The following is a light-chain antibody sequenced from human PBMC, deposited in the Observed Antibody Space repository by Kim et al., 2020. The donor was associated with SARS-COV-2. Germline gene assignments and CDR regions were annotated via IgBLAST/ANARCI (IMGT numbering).Light chain of an antibody. J-gene: IGKJ2*01. Sequence: IVMTQSPATLSVSPGERATLSCRASQSVSSYLAWYQQKPGQAPRLLIYDASTRATGIPARFSGSGSGTEFTLTISSLQSEDFAVYYCQQYDKWPPYTFGQGDQAGD. V-gene: IGKV3-15*01. CDR3: QQYDKWPPYT. CDR2: DAS. CDR1: QSVSSY.